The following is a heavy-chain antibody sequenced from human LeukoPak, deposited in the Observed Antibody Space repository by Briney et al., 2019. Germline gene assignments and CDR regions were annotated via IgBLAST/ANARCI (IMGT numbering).Heavy chain of an antibody. J-gene: IGHJ6*02. CDR1: GFTIDAYA. D-gene: IGHD1-26*01. CDR3: ATWAFYHGLDV. V-gene: IGHV3-43*02. Sequence: GRSLTLSCAASGFTIDAYAMHWVRQPPGKGLEWVSLINADGGRTYYADSVKGRFTISRDNSKNSLYLQMNSLSTEDTALYYCATWAFYHGLDVWGQGTTVTVSS. CDR2: INADGGRT.